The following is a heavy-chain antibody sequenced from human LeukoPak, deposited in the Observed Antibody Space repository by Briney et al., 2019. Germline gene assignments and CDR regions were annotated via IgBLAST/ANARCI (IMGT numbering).Heavy chain of an antibody. CDR3: ARIEVGNSFDI. CDR1: GGSISSGTHY. D-gene: IGHD3-22*01. CDR2: ISYSGST. V-gene: IGHV4-31*03. J-gene: IGHJ3*02. Sequence: SQTLSLTCTVSGGSISSGTHYWSWVRQHPGKGLEWIGYISYSGSTYLKPSLESRLSLSVDTSKNQFSLHLSSVTAADTAVYYCARIEVGNSFDIWGHGTKVTVSS.